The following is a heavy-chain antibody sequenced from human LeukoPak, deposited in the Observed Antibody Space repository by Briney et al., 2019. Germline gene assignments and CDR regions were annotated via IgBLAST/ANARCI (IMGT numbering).Heavy chain of an antibody. J-gene: IGHJ4*02. D-gene: IGHD3-22*01. Sequence: GGSLRLSCAASGFTFSSYSMNWVRQAPGKGLEWVSHISSSSSTIYYADSVKGRFTISRDNAKDSLYLQMNSLRAEDTAVYYCATASYYYDSSGYYHFDYWGQGTLVTVSS. CDR3: ATASYYYDSSGYYHFDY. CDR2: ISSSSSTI. V-gene: IGHV3-48*01. CDR1: GFTFSSYS.